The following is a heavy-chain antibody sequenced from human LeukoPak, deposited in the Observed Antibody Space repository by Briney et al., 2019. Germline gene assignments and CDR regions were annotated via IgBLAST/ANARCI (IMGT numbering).Heavy chain of an antibody. Sequence: GGSLRLSCAASGFNFRNYAMHWVRQAPGKAPEWVALIRFDGSHKYYADPVKGRFTISRDNSRDTLSLQMSSLRAEDTAVYYCTRSAYCTGGTCYSKTLDYWGQGTLVTVSS. J-gene: IGHJ4*02. CDR2: IRFDGSHK. V-gene: IGHV3-30*02. CDR3: TRSAYCTGGTCYSKTLDY. D-gene: IGHD2-15*01. CDR1: GFNFRNYA.